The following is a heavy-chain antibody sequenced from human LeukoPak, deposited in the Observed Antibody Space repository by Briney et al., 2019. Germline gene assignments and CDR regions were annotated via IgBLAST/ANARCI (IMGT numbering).Heavy chain of an antibody. V-gene: IGHV4-59*01. D-gene: IGHD4-23*01. J-gene: IGHJ4*02. CDR3: ARDYGGKFDC. CDR2: VYNSGT. Sequence: SVTLSLTCTVSGGSIRNFYWSWIRPTPGNGLEWIGYVYNSGTNYNPSLKSRVTISMDTSKNQFSLNLNSVTAADTAVYYCARDYGGKFDCWGQGTLVTVSS. CDR1: GGSIRNFY.